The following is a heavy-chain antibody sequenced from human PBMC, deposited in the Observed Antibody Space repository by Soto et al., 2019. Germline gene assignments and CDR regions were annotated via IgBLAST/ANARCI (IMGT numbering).Heavy chain of an antibody. D-gene: IGHD6-19*01. Sequence: EVQLVESGGGLVQPGRSLRLSCAASGFTFDDYAMHWVRQTPGKGLEWVSGITWNSLSLAYADSVKGRVTISRDNAKNSLYLQMNSLRAEDTAFYYCAAPAPQAWLVSWGQGTLVTVSS. V-gene: IGHV3-9*01. CDR2: ITWNSLSL. CDR3: AAPAPQAWLVS. CDR1: GFTFDDYA. J-gene: IGHJ5*02.